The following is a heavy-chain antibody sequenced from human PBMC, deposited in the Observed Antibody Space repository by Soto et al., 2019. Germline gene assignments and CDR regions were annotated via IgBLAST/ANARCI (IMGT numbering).Heavy chain of an antibody. Sequence: SVKVSCKASGDTFSVYTINWVRQAPGLGLEWVGRINPIVSMSNYAQKFQGRVSMTADKSTSTAYMELRSLRSDDTAMYFCAASYGSGYRAFDYWGQGALVTVSS. D-gene: IGHD3-10*01. CDR3: AASYGSGYRAFDY. CDR2: INPIVSMS. J-gene: IGHJ4*02. V-gene: IGHV1-69*02. CDR1: GDTFSVYT.